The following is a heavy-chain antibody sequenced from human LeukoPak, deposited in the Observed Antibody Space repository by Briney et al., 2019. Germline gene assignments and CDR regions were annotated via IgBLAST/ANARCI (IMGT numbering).Heavy chain of an antibody. CDR1: GFTFSSYS. CDR2: ISSSSSFI. Sequence: PGGSLRLSCAASGFTFSSYSMNWVRQAPGKGLEWVSSISSSSSFIYYADSVKGRFTISRDNAKNSLYLQMNSLRAEDTAVYYCARVGTYGSGSYYYYYYMDVWGKGTTVTVSS. D-gene: IGHD3-10*01. CDR3: ARVGTYGSGSYYYYYYMDV. V-gene: IGHV3-21*01. J-gene: IGHJ6*03.